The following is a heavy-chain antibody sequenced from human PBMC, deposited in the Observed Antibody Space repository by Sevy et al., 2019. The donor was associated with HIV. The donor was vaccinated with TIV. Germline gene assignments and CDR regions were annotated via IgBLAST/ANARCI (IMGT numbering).Heavy chain of an antibody. Sequence: SETLSLTCTVSGGSISSGDDYWSWIRQSPRNGLEWIGYIYYRGTTNYNPSLKSRVTISRDTSKNQFSLKLNSVTAADTAVYYCARGPGGWSDLDWYFGLWGRGTLVTVSS. CDR1: GGSISSGDDY. J-gene: IGHJ2*01. D-gene: IGHD3-16*01. CDR2: IYYRGTT. V-gene: IGHV4-30-4*01. CDR3: ARGPGGWSDLDWYFGL.